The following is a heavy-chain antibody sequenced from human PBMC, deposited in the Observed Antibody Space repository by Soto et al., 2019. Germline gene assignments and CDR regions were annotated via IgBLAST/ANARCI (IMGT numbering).Heavy chain of an antibody. CDR3: ARGLATLPVFAFDI. J-gene: IGHJ3*02. CDR1: GFSLSTSGVG. CDR2: IYWSGDE. Sequence: QGTLKESGPTLVKPTQTLTLTCSFSGFSLSTSGVGVGWIRQSPGKAPEWLALIYWSGDEHYRPSLKSRLSIFTDTSKNHVVLIMTDMDPVDTATYYCARGLATLPVFAFDIWGQGTMVTVSS. D-gene: IGHD6-6*01. V-gene: IGHV2-5*01.